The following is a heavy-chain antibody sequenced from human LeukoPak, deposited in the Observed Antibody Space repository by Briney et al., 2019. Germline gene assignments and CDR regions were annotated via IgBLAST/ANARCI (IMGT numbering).Heavy chain of an antibody. Sequence: GGSLRLSCAASGLTISDSWIHWVRQAPGKGLEWVSSISSSSSYIYYADSVKGRFTISRDNAKNSLYLQMNSLRAEDTAVYYCARLISRYAPFDYWGQGTLVTVSS. V-gene: IGHV3-21*01. CDR2: ISSSSSYI. J-gene: IGHJ4*02. CDR1: GLTISDSW. D-gene: IGHD5-12*01. CDR3: ARLISRYAPFDY.